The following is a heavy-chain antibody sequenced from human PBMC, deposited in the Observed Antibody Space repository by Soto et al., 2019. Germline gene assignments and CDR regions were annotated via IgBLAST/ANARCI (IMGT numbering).Heavy chain of an antibody. CDR3: ARDRRGIVGATRFDY. J-gene: IGHJ4*02. V-gene: IGHV3-11*04. CDR1: GFTFSDYY. CDR2: ISSSSSTI. D-gene: IGHD1-26*01. Sequence: GGSLRLSCAASGFTFSDYYMSWIRQAPGKGLEWVSYISSSSSTIYYADSVKGRFTISRDNAKNSLYLQMNSLRDEDTAVYYCARDRRGIVGATRFDYWGQGTLVTVSS.